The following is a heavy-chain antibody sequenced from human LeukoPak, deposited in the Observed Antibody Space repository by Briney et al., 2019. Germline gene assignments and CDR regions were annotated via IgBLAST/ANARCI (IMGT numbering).Heavy chain of an antibody. J-gene: IGHJ4*02. CDR1: GFTFSSYA. CDR2: ISYDGSNK. Sequence: PGGSLRLSCAASGFTFSSYAIHWVRQAPGKGLEWVTGISYDGSNKYYADSVKGRFTISRDTSKYTLSLQMNSLRAEDTAVYYCATSFGPVIAAAGTGADWGQGTLVTVSS. CDR3: ATSFGPVIAAAGTGAD. V-gene: IGHV3-30*04. D-gene: IGHD6-13*01.